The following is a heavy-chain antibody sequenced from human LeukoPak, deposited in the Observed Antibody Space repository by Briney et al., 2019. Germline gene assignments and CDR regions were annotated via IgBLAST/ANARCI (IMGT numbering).Heavy chain of an antibody. V-gene: IGHV1-2*02. Sequence: ASVKVSCKASGYXFTDYYIHWVRQAPGQGPEWMGWISPNSGVTNYAQKFQGRDTMTRDTSISTVYMEVSRLTFADTAVYFCAREQHYYDRSDYSPPYYFDYWGQGALVTVSS. CDR2: ISPNSGVT. J-gene: IGHJ4*02. CDR3: AREQHYYDRSDYSPPYYFDY. CDR1: GYXFTDYY. D-gene: IGHD3-22*01.